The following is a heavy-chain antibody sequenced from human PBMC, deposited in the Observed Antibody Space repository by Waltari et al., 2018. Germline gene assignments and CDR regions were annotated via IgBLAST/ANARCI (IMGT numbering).Heavy chain of an antibody. CDR3: ATYIGASVGTAAFDV. D-gene: IGHD1-1*01. J-gene: IGHJ3*01. Sequence: QLQLQESGPGLVKPSETLSLTCSVSGGSLTSTKHYWGWIRQPPGQGLEWIGTISYNGATYNSPSLRGRVTVSRDTSMNQLSLKLGSVTAADTAVYYCATYIGASVGTAAFDVWGQGTMVTVSS. V-gene: IGHV4-39*01. CDR2: ISYNGAT. CDR1: GGSLTSTKHY.